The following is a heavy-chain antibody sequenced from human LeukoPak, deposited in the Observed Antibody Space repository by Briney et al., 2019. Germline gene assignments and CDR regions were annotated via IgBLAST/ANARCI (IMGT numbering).Heavy chain of an antibody. J-gene: IGHJ6*02. CDR3: ARDVYQLLYSHRDYGMDV. D-gene: IGHD2-21*01. V-gene: IGHV3-21*04. CDR2: ISSSGSYI. CDR1: GFRLSDYN. Sequence: GGSLRLSCKIFGFRLSDYNLNWVRQTAGKGLEWVSSISSSGSYIYYGDSMKGRFTISRDNAKNTVYLQMNSLTVDDTATYYCARDVYQLLYSHRDYGMDVWGQGTTVIVSS.